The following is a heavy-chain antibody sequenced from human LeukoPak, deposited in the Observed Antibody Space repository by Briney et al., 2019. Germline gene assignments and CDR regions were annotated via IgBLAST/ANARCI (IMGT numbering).Heavy chain of an antibody. CDR2: IYPGDSDT. CDR3: AGQFDDVHPHFDY. CDR1: GYGFTTYW. Sequence: GESLKISCKCSGYGFTTYWIVWVRQMPGKGLEWMGIIYPGDSDTTYTPSFQGQVTISADKSINTAYLQWNNLKASDTAIYCAGQFDDVHPHFDYWGQGTLVTVSS. V-gene: IGHV5-51*01. J-gene: IGHJ4*02. D-gene: IGHD3-9*01.